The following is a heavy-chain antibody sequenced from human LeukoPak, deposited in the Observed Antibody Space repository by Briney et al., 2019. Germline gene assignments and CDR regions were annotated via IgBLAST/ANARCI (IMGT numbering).Heavy chain of an antibody. Sequence: PSETLSLTCTVSGDSISSYYWSWIRQPPGKGLEWIGYIYYSGSTNYNPSLKSRVTISVDTFQNQLSLKLSSVTAADTAVYYCAREGSGWYYFDYWGQGTLLTVSS. CDR2: IYYSGST. D-gene: IGHD6-19*01. CDR3: AREGSGWYYFDY. CDR1: GDSISSYY. J-gene: IGHJ4*02. V-gene: IGHV4-59*01.